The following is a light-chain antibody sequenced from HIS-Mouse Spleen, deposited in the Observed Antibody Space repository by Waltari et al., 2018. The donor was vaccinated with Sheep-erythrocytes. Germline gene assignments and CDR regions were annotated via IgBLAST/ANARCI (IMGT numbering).Light chain of an antibody. J-gene: IGLJ2*01. Sequence: SSELTQDPAVSVALGQTVRITCQGDSLRSYYASWFQQKPGQAPVLVIYGKNNRPSGIPDRFSGSSSGNTASLTITGAQADDGADFYCNARDSSGNHLGVVFGGGTKLTVL. V-gene: IGLV3-19*01. CDR2: GKN. CDR3: NARDSSGNHLGVV. CDR1: SLRSYY.